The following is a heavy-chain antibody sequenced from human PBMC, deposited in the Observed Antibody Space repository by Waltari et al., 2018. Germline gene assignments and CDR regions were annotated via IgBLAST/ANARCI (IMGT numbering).Heavy chain of an antibody. Sequence: QVQLQESGPGLVKPSETLSLTCTVSGGSISSYYWSWIRQPPGKGLEWSGYIYYSGSTNYNPSLKSRVTISVDTSKNQFSLKLSSVTAADTAVYYCARSWGSSWYEEYFQHWGQGTLVTVSS. D-gene: IGHD6-13*01. CDR3: ARSWGSSWYEEYFQH. J-gene: IGHJ1*01. CDR2: IYYSGST. CDR1: GGSISSYY. V-gene: IGHV4-59*01.